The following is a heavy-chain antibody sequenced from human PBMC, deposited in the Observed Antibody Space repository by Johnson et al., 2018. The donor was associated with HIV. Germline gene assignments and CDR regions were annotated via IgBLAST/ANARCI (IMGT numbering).Heavy chain of an antibody. J-gene: IGHJ3*02. V-gene: IGHV3-30*04. CDR3: ARGPKNPGLDAFDI. CDR1: GFTFSSYA. Sequence: QVQLVESGGGVVQPGRSLRLSCAASGFTFSSYAMHWVRQAPAKGLEWVAVISYDGSNKYYADSVKGRFTISRDNSKNTLYLQMNSLKTEDTAVYYCARGPKNPGLDAFDIWGQGTMVTVSS. CDR2: ISYDGSNK. D-gene: IGHD1-14*01.